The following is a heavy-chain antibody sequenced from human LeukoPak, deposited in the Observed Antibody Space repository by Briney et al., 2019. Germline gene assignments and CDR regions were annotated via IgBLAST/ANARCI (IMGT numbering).Heavy chain of an antibody. CDR3: ARAVSGWHLDY. D-gene: IGHD6-19*01. J-gene: IGHJ4*02. CDR1: GFTLSSYG. Sequence: PGRSLRLSGAASGFTLSSYGMHWVRQAPGKGLEWVAVIWYDETNKYYADSVKGRFTISRDSSKNTVYLQMNSLRAEDTAVYYCARAVSGWHLDYWGQGTLVTVSS. V-gene: IGHV3-33*01. CDR2: IWYDETNK.